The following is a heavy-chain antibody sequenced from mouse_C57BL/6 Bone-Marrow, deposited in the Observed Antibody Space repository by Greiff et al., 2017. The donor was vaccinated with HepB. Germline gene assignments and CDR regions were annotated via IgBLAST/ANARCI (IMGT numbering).Heavy chain of an antibody. J-gene: IGHJ3*01. CDR2: ISYDGSN. CDR1: GYSITSGYY. CDR3: ATFYDYEKAY. V-gene: IGHV3-6*01. D-gene: IGHD2-4*01. Sequence: EVKLQESGPGLVKPSQSLSLTCSVTGYSITSGYYWNWIRQFPGNKLEWMGYISYDGSNNYNPSLKNRISITRDTSKNQFFLKLNSVTTEDTATYYCATFYDYEKAYWGQGTLVTVSA.